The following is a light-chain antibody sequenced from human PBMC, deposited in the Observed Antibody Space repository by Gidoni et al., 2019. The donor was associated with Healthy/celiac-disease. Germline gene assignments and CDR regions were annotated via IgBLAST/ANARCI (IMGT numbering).Light chain of an antibody. Sequence: DIVLTHSPGTLSLSPGERATLSCRASQRVSSSYLAWYQQKPGQAPRLLIYGASSRATGIPDRFSGSGSGTDFTLTISRLEPEDFAVYYCQQYGSSPWTFGQGTKVEIK. CDR3: QQYGSSPWT. CDR1: QRVSSSY. CDR2: GAS. V-gene: IGKV3-20*01. J-gene: IGKJ1*01.